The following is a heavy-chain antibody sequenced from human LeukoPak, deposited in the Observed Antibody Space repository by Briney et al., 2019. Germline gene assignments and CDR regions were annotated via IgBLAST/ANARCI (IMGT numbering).Heavy chain of an antibody. CDR1: GYTFTSYG. Sequence: ASVKVSCKASGYTFTSYGMHWVRQAPGQGLEWMGWINTNTGNPTYAQGFTGRFVFSLDTSVSTAYLQISSLKAEDSAVYYCARGAYGSGDYWGQGTLVTVSS. CDR2: INTNTGNP. J-gene: IGHJ4*02. CDR3: ARGAYGSGDY. D-gene: IGHD3-10*01. V-gene: IGHV7-4-1*02.